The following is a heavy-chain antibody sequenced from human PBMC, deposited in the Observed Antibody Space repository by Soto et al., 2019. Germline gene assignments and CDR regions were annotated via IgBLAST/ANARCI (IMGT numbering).Heavy chain of an antibody. CDR2: ISGSGGTT. V-gene: IGHV3-23*01. Sequence: EVQLLESGGGLEQPGGSLRLSCAASGFTFSNYGMNWVRQAPGKGLEWVSTISGSGGTTYYADSVKGRFTISRDNSKNTLYLQMNSLRAEDTAVYYCAKDLHYSSERYDVFDMWGQGTMVTVSS. CDR3: AKDLHYSSERYDVFDM. D-gene: IGHD4-4*01. CDR1: GFTFSNYG. J-gene: IGHJ3*02.